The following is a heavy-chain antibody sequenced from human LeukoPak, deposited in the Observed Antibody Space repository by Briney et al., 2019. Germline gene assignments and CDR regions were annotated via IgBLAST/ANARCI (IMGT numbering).Heavy chain of an antibody. CDR3: ARDDNYGIFVNVDY. CDR2: IIPIFGTA. CDR1: GYTFTGYY. D-gene: IGHD4-11*01. V-gene: IGHV1-69*13. Sequence: GASVKVSCKASGYTFTGYYMHWVRQAPGQGLEWMGGIIPIFGTANYAQKFQGRVTITADESTSTAYMELSSLSSDDTAVYYCARDDNYGIFVNVDYWGQGTLVTVSS. J-gene: IGHJ4*02.